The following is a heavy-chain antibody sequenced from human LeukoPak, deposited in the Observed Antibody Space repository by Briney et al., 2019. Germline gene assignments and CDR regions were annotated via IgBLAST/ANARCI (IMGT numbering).Heavy chain of an antibody. CDR3: ARDHNWGFDY. V-gene: IGHV3-48*03. CDR2: ISSSGSTI. D-gene: IGHD7-27*01. Sequence: GGSLRLSCAASGFTFSNYEMNWVRQAPGKGLEWISYISSSGSTIHYADSVKGRFTISRDNAKNSLYLQMNSLRDEDTALYYCARDHNWGFDYWGQGTLVTVSS. CDR1: GFTFSNYE. J-gene: IGHJ4*02.